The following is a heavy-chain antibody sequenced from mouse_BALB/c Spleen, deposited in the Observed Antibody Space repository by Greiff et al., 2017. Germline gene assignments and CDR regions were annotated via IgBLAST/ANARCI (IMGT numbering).Heavy chain of an antibody. Sequence: EVKLVESGGGLVKPGGSLKLSCAASGFTFSSYAMSWVRQSPEKRLEWVAEISSGGSYTYYPDTVTGRFTISRDNAKNTLFLQMTSLRSEDTAMYYCARGPYDGYYLWFAYWGQGTLVTVSA. D-gene: IGHD2-3*01. V-gene: IGHV5-9-4*01. J-gene: IGHJ3*01. CDR2: ISSGGSYT. CDR1: GFTFSSYA. CDR3: ARGPYDGYYLWFAY.